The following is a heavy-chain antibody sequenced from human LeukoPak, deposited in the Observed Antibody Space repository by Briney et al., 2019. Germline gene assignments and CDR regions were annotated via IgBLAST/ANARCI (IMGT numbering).Heavy chain of an antibody. CDR3: TRVSIHGDSDY. J-gene: IGHJ4*02. CDR1: GDSITGYY. CDR2: IYYTGRT. V-gene: IGHV4-59*01. Sequence: SETLSLTCSVSGDSITGYYWSWIRQSPGKGLEWIGYIYYTGRTKYNPSAQSRVTISVDTSKNQFSLNLRSVTSADTAVYFCTRVSIHGDSDYWGQGTLVTVSS.